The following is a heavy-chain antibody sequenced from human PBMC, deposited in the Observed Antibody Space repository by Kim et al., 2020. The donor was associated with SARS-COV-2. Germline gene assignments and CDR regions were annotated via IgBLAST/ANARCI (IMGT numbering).Heavy chain of an antibody. CDR2: IRSKANSYAT. D-gene: IGHD4-4*01. CDR3: TRHPPPSNYGTLIYGMDV. CDR1: GFTFSGSA. Sequence: GGSLRLSCAASGFTFSGSAMHWVRQASGKGLEWVGRIRSKANSYATAYAASVKGRFTISRDDSKNTAYLQMNSLKTEDTAVYYCTRHPPPSNYGTLIYGMDVWGQGTTVTVSS. J-gene: IGHJ6*02. V-gene: IGHV3-73*01.